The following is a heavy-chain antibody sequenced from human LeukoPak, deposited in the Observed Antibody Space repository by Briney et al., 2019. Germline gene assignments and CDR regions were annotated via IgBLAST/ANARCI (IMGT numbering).Heavy chain of an antibody. Sequence: GGSLRLSCAASGFTFSSYAMSWVRQAPGKGLEWVAAISGSGGSTYYADSVKGRFTISRDNSKNTLYLQMSSLRAEDTAVYYCAKGPYYDILTGYSDYWGQGTLVTVSS. D-gene: IGHD3-9*01. J-gene: IGHJ4*02. CDR2: ISGSGGST. CDR1: GFTFSSYA. CDR3: AKGPYYDILTGYSDY. V-gene: IGHV3-23*01.